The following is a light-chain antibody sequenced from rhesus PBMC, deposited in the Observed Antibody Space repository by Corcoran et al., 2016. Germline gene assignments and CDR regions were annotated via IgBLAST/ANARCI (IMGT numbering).Light chain of an antibody. CDR1: ESVGRY. V-gene: IGKV3-40*03. CDR2: SAS. Sequence: EIVMTQSPATLSLSPGETATLSCRASESVGRYLAWYQQKPGKTPRLPGHSASLRANGIPDRFSGSGSRTEFTLTISSMEPEDIGVYHCQQYNDLLPSFGQGTKVEIK. J-gene: IGKJ2*01. CDR3: QQYNDLLPS.